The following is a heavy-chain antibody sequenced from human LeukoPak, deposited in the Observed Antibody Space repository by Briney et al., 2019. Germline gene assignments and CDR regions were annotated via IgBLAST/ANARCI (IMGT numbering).Heavy chain of an antibody. CDR3: AELGITMIGGV. Sequence: GGSLRLSCVASGFTFRRYDMHWVRQAQGKGLEWVAVISDDGRKQICADSVKGRFTISRDNAKNSLYLQMNSLRAEDTAVYYCAELGITMIGGVWGKGTTVTISS. CDR1: GFTFRRYD. D-gene: IGHD3-10*02. V-gene: IGHV3-30*04. J-gene: IGHJ6*04. CDR2: ISDDGRKQ.